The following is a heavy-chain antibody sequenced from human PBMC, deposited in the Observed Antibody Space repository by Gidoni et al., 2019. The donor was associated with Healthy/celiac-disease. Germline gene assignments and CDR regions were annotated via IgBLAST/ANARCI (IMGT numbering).Heavy chain of an antibody. CDR1: GFTFSSYD. J-gene: IGHJ6*02. CDR3: ARDGLTLWGSHYYGMDV. Sequence: EVQLVASGGCLVQPGVSLRLSCAASGFTFSSYDMHWVRQATGKGLQWVSAIGTAGDTYYPGSVKGRFTISRENAKNSLYLQMNSLRAGDTAVYYCARDGLTLWGSHYYGMDVWGQGTTVTVSS. V-gene: IGHV3-13*01. CDR2: IGTAGDT. D-gene: IGHD3-16*01.